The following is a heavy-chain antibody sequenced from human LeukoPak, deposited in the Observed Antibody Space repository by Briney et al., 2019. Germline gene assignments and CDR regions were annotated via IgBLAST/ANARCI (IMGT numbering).Heavy chain of an antibody. Sequence: SETLSLTCSVSGDSITTSSYYWAWIRQPPEKGLEWIGSIYYTGGTNYSPSLKSRVTMSVDTSENQFSLRLSSVTAADTAVYYCARDRRYCTNGVCPKSDAFDIWGQGTMVTVSS. J-gene: IGHJ3*02. CDR3: ARDRRYCTNGVCPKSDAFDI. D-gene: IGHD2-8*01. CDR2: IYYTGGT. CDR1: GDSITTSSYY. V-gene: IGHV4-39*02.